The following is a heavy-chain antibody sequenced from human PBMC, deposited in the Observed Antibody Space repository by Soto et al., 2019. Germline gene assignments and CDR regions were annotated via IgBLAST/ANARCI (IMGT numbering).Heavy chain of an antibody. D-gene: IGHD3-16*01. Sequence: QVQLVQSGAEVKQSGASAKVSCKAPGDTFTSYYFHWVRQAPGQGLGWMGVINPHGGSTAYAQRFNARDTMTRDTPTSTVYMQMTSLISEDTAVYYCARSSGGNYGIIIEGSNWFAPWGQGTLVTVSS. CDR1: GDTFTSYY. CDR3: ARSSGGNYGIIIEGSNWFAP. CDR2: INPHGGST. V-gene: IGHV1-46*01. J-gene: IGHJ5*02.